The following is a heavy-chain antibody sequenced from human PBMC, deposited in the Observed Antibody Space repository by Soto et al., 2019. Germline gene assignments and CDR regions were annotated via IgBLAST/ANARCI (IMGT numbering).Heavy chain of an antibody. CDR3: ARGVGVTTLEGGEYYFDY. Sequence: ASVKVSCKASGYTFTGYYMHWVRQAPGQGLEWMGWINPNSGGTNYAQKFQGWVTMTRDTSISTAYMELSRLRSDDTAVYYCARGVGVTTLEGGEYYFDYWGQGTLVTVSS. D-gene: IGHD4-17*01. J-gene: IGHJ4*02. V-gene: IGHV1-2*04. CDR1: GYTFTGYY. CDR2: INPNSGGT.